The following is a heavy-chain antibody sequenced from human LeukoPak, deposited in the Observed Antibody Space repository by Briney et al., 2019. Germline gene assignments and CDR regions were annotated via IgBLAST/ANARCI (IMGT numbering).Heavy chain of an antibody. D-gene: IGHD6-13*01. V-gene: IGHV3-33*01. CDR3: ARDPAGKYSSSWFDY. J-gene: IGHJ4*02. CDR2: IWYDGSNK. Sequence: PGGSRRLSCTASGFTFSSYAMHWVRRAPGKGLEWVAVIWYDGSNKYYPDSVKGRFTISRDNSKNTLYLQMNSLRVEDTAVYYCARDPAGKYSSSWFDYWGQGTLVTVSS. CDR1: GFTFSSYA.